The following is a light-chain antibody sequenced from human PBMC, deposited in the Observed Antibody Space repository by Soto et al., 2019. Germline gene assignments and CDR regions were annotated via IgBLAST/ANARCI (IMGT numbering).Light chain of an antibody. CDR1: SSDVGGFNY. CDR2: EVS. Sequence: QSVLTQPASVSGSPGQSITISCTGTSSDVGGFNYVSWYQHRPGKAPKLMIYEVSNRPSGVSNRLSGSKSGNTASLTISGLQAEDEANYYCCSYAGTATVFGTGTKVTVL. J-gene: IGLJ1*01. CDR3: CSYAGTATV. V-gene: IGLV2-14*01.